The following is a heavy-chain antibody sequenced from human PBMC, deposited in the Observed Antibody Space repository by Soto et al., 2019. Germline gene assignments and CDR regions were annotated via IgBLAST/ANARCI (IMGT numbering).Heavy chain of an antibody. CDR3: ARHRQQWLVLYNWFDP. CDR2: LDPSDSYT. V-gene: IGHV5-10-1*01. J-gene: IGHJ5*02. CDR1: GYSFTSYW. Sequence: PGESLKISCKGSGYSFTSYWISWVRQMPGKGLEWMGRLDPSDSYTNYSPSFQGHVTISADKSISTAYLQWSSLKASDTAMYYCARHRQQWLVLYNWFDPWVQGTLVTVSS. D-gene: IGHD6-19*01.